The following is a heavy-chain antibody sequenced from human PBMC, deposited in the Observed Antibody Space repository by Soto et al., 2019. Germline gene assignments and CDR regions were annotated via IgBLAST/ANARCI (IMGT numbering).Heavy chain of an antibody. V-gene: IGHV4-30-4*01. Sequence: QVQLQESGPGLVKPSQTLSLTCTVSGGSISSGDYYWSWIRQPPGKGLEWIGYIYYSGSTYYNPSLKSRVTISVDTSKNQFSLKLSSVTAADTAVYYCAWSLTYYYDSSGYYGAFDIWGQGTMVTVSS. J-gene: IGHJ3*02. CDR1: GGSISSGDYY. D-gene: IGHD3-22*01. CDR3: AWSLTYYYDSSGYYGAFDI. CDR2: IYYSGST.